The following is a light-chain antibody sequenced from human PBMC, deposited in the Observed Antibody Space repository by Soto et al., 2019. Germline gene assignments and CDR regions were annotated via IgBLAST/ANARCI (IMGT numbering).Light chain of an antibody. CDR3: SSYTSSSTPYV. J-gene: IGLJ1*01. Sequence: YGCTGPPLPILCSGISFYVGAYNYVSWYQQQPGKVPKLMIYDVSNRPSGVSNRFSGSKSGNTASLTISGLQAEGEADYYCSSYTSSSTPYVFGTGTKVTVL. CDR2: DVS. V-gene: IGLV2-14*04. CDR1: SFYVGAYNY.